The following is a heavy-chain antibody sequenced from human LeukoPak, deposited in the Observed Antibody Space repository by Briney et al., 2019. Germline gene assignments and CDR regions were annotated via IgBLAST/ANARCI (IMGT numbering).Heavy chain of an antibody. CDR1: GFTFSSYD. CDR2: IGTAGDT. Sequence: GGSLRLSCAASGFTFSSYDMHWVRQAPGKGLEWVSAIGTAGDTYYPGSVKGRFTISRENAKNSLYLQMNSLRAGDTAVYYCAKFLGLASTFDIWGQGTMVTVSS. J-gene: IGHJ3*02. CDR3: AKFLGLASTFDI. V-gene: IGHV3-13*01. D-gene: IGHD2-21*01.